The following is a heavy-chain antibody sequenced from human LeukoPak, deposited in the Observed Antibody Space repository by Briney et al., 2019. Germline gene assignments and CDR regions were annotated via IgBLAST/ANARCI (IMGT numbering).Heavy chain of an antibody. CDR1: GFTFDDYT. V-gene: IGHV3-20*03. Sequence: GGSLRLSSAASGFTFDDYTMSWVRQAPGKGLEWVSGINWNGGSTGYVDSVRGRFTISRDNAKNSLYLQMNSLRAEDTALYYCARIPEQGFYDYWGQGTLVTVSS. CDR3: ARIPEQGFYDY. CDR2: INWNGGST. J-gene: IGHJ4*02. D-gene: IGHD1/OR15-1a*01.